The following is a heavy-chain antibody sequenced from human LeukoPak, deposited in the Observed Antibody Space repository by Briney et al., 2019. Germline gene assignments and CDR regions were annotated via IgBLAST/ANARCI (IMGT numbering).Heavy chain of an antibody. CDR1: GGSFSGYY. J-gene: IGHJ4*02. V-gene: IGHV4-34*01. D-gene: IGHD5-24*01. CDR2: INHSGST. Sequence: SGTLSLTCAVYGGSFSGYYWSWIRQPPGKGLEWIGEINHSGSTNYNPSLKSRVTMSVDTSKNQFSLKLSSVTAADAAVYYCARNTQDGYNSYYFDYWGQGTLVTVSS. CDR3: ARNTQDGYNSYYFDY.